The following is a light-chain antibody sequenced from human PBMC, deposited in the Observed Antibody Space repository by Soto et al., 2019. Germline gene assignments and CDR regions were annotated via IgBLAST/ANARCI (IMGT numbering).Light chain of an antibody. J-gene: IGLJ1*01. Sequence: QSVLTQPPSASGTPGQRVTLSCSGSSSNIGSNYVYWYQQLPGTAPKLLIYSNNQRPSGVPDRVSGSKSGTSASLAISGLRSEDEADYYCAAWDDSLSGYVFGTGTKATVL. CDR2: SNN. CDR3: AAWDDSLSGYV. CDR1: SSNIGSNY. V-gene: IGLV1-47*02.